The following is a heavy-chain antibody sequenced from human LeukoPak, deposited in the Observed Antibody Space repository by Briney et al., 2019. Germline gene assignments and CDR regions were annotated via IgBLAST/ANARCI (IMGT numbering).Heavy chain of an antibody. Sequence: GGSLRLSCAASGFTFSDYYMSWVRQAPGKGLEWVSVLFDDGSTYYADSVKGRFTISRDNSKNTLFLQMHSLRAEDTAVYYCASAYYSGYTAGVDYWGQGTLVTVSS. CDR2: LFDDGST. CDR1: GFTFSDYY. D-gene: IGHD3-10*01. V-gene: IGHV3-66*01. J-gene: IGHJ4*02. CDR3: ASAYYSGYTAGVDY.